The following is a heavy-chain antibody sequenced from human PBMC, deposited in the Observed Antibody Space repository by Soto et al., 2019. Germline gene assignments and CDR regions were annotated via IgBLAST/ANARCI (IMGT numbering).Heavy chain of an antibody. Sequence: QVQLVESGGGVVQPGRSLRLSCAASGFTFNPYGMHWVRQAPGKGLEWVAGIWSDGSDKYYGDSVKGRFTISRDNSKNTLYLEISSVSAEVTAVYYGASEVEHLDYMDVWGQGTTVTVS. CDR2: IWSDGSDK. CDR3: ASEVEHLDYMDV. D-gene: IGHD1-1*01. CDR1: GFTFNPYG. V-gene: IGHV3-33*01. J-gene: IGHJ6*03.